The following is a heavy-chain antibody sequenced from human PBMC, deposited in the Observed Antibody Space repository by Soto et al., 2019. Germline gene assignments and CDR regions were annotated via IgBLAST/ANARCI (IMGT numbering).Heavy chain of an antibody. V-gene: IGHV3-30*18. J-gene: IGHJ4*02. Sequence: QVQLVESGGGVVQPGRSLRLSCAASGFTFSSYGMHWVRQAPGKGLEWVAVISYDGSNKYYADSVKGRFTISRDNSKNTLYLQMNNLRAEDTAVYYCAKDERWLQLDFDYWGQGTLVTVSS. CDR2: ISYDGSNK. D-gene: IGHD5-12*01. CDR1: GFTFSSYG. CDR3: AKDERWLQLDFDY.